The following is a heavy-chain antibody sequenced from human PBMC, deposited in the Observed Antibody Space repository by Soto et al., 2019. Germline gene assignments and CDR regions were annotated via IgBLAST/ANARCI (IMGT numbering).Heavy chain of an antibody. CDR2: IYEAGTT. CDR3: ARGSRIAARPGWYYGMDV. Sequence: LSLTCAVSGASISRTGFHWGWIRQPPGQGLEWIGSIYEAGTTFYNSSLKSRVTISADTSKNQFSLKLSSVTAADTAVYYCARGSRIAARPGWYYGMDVWGQGTTVTVSS. CDR1: GASISRTGFH. D-gene: IGHD6-6*01. V-gene: IGHV4-39*01. J-gene: IGHJ6*02.